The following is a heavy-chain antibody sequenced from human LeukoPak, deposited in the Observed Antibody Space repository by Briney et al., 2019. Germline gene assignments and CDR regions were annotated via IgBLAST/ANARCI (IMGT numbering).Heavy chain of an antibody. CDR1: GFTFNNYA. CDR2: ITGGGRT. J-gene: IGHJ3*01. V-gene: IGHV3-23*01. Sequence: GGSLRLSCPASGFTFNNYAVMWVRHAQGQGLEWVSAITGGGRTYYADSVKGRFTIPRDNSKNTLYLQMNRLRAEDTARYFCARDPNGDYIGAFDFLGQGTVVTVSS. CDR3: ARDPNGDYIGAFDF. D-gene: IGHD4-17*01.